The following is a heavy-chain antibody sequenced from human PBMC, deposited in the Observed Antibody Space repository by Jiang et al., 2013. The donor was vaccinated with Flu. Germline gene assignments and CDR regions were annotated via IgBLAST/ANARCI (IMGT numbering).Heavy chain of an antibody. Sequence: VQLLESGGGLVQPGGSLRLSCAASGFTVSSNYMTWVRQAPGKGLEWVSVIYSGGSTYYADSVKGRFTISRDNSKNTLYLLMNSLRAEDTAVYYCATLVGATGLPYWGQGTLVTVSS. D-gene: IGHD1-26*01. CDR2: IYSGGST. J-gene: IGHJ4*02. CDR1: GFTVSSNY. CDR3: ATLVGATGLPY. V-gene: IGHV3-66*01.